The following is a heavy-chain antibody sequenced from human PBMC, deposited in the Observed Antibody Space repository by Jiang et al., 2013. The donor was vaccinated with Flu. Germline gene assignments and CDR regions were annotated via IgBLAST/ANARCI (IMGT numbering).Heavy chain of an antibody. CDR3: ARVITVTAGYNWFDP. V-gene: IGHV3-7*01. CDR1: GFTFSSYW. Sequence: QLLESGGGLVQPGGSLRLSCAASGFTFSSYWMSWVRQAPGKGLEWVANIKQDGSEKYYVDSVKGRFTISRDNAKNSLYLQMNSLRAEDTAVYYCARVITVTAGYNWFDPWGQGTLVTVSS. D-gene: IGHD4-11*01. CDR2: IKQDGSEK. J-gene: IGHJ5*02.